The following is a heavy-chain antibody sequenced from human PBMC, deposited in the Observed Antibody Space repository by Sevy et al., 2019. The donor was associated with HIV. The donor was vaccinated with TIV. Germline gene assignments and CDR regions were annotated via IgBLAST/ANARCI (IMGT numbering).Heavy chain of an antibody. V-gene: IGHV4-30-4*01. Sequence: SETLSLTCTVSGGSISSDDYYWSWIRQPPGKGLEWIGYIYYSGSTDYNPSPSLKSRVTISLDTSKNQFSLKLSSVTAADTAVYFCARTRAYGGSFYFDHWGQGTLVTVSS. D-gene: IGHD4-17*01. CDR3: ARTRAYGGSFYFDH. CDR2: IYYSGST. J-gene: IGHJ4*02. CDR1: GGSISSDDYY.